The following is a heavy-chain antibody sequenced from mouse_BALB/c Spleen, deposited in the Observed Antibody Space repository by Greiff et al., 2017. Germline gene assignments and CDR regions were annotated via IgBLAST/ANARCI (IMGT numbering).Heavy chain of an antibody. CDR2: IWAGGST. Sequence: QVQLKDSGPGLVAPSQSLSITCTVSGFSLTSYGVHWVRQPPGKGLEWLGVIWAGGSTNYNSALMSRLSISKDNSKSQVFLKMNSLQTDDTAMYYCAREYYGSSYYFDYWGQGTTLTVSS. J-gene: IGHJ2*01. CDR3: AREYYGSSYYFDY. V-gene: IGHV2-9*02. D-gene: IGHD1-1*01. CDR1: GFSLTSYG.